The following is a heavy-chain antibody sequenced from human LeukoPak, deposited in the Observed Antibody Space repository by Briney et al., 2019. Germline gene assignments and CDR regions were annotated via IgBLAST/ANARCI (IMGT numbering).Heavy chain of an antibody. CDR1: GGSISSSSYY. V-gene: IGHV4-39*07. Sequence: PSETLSLTCTVSGGSISSSSYYWGWIRQPPGKGLEWIGSIYYSGSTYYNPSLKSRVTISVDTSKNQFSLKLSSVTAADTAVYYCARKYYDSSGYYYVLLGGADAFDIWGQGTMVTVSS. CDR3: ARKYYDSSGYYYVLLGGADAFDI. CDR2: IYYSGST. J-gene: IGHJ3*02. D-gene: IGHD3-22*01.